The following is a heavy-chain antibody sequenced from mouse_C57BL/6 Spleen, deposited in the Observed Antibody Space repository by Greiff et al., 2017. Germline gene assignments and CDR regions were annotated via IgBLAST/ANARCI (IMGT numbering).Heavy chain of an antibody. CDR3: AITTVVATGDYFDF. Sequence: EVQLQQSGPVLVKPGASVKMSCKASGYTFTDYYMNWVQQSHGKSLEWIGVISPYNGGTSYTPKFKGKATLNVDKSSSTAYMERNRLTSEDSAVYYCAITTVVATGDYFDFWGQGTTLTVSS. V-gene: IGHV1-19*01. D-gene: IGHD1-1*01. CDR1: GYTFTDYY. CDR2: ISPYNGGT. J-gene: IGHJ2*01.